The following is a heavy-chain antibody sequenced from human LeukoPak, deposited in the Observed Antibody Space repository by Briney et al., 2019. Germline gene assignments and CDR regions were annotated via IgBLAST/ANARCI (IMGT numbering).Heavy chain of an antibody. J-gene: IGHJ4*02. CDR1: GGSFSGYY. V-gene: IGHV4-34*01. D-gene: IGHD3-22*01. CDR2: INHSGST. CDR3: ARVSPSYYYDSSSYYYFDY. Sequence: KPSETLSLTCAVYGGSFSGYYWSWIRQPPGKGLEWIGEINHSGSTNYNPSLKSRVTISVDTSKNQFSLKLSSVTAADTAVYYCARVSPSYYYDSSSYYYFDYWGQGTLVTVSS.